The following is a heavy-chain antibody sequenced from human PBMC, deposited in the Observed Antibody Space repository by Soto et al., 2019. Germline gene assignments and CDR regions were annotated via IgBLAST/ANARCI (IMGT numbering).Heavy chain of an antibody. Sequence: SQTLSLTCAISGDSVSSNSAAWNWIRQSPSRGLEWLGRTYYRSKWYNDYAVSVKSRITINPDTSKNQFSLQLNSVTPEDTAVYYCARDGSIAARIYSYGMDGWGQGTTVTFSS. D-gene: IGHD6-6*01. J-gene: IGHJ6*02. CDR1: GDSVSSNSAA. CDR2: TYYRSKWYN. V-gene: IGHV6-1*01. CDR3: ARDGSIAARIYSYGMDG.